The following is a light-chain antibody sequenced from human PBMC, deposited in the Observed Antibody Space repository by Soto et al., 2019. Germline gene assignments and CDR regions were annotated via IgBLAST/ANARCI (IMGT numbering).Light chain of an antibody. CDR1: QGISSA. CDR2: DAS. J-gene: IGKJ1*01. Sequence: AIQLTQSPSSLSASVGDRVTITCRASQGISSALAWYQQKPGKAPKLLIYDASSLQSGVPSRFSGSGSGTDFTLTISSLQPEDFATYYCQHFNNYLRTFGQETTVEIK. CDR3: QHFNNYLRT. V-gene: IGKV1D-13*01.